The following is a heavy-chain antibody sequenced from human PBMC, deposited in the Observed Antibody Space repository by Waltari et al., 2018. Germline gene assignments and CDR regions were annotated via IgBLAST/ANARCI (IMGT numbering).Heavy chain of an antibody. CDR2: ISGSGAAI. Sequence: EVQLLESGGGLVQPGGSLRLSCAASGFTFSSYAMSWVRQAPGKGVEWVASISGSGAAIDYADSGKGRFTISRDNSKNTLYRQMISLRAEDTAVYYCAEAGLYVRDYYYDYSMGVWGQGTTVTVSS. J-gene: IGHJ6*02. CDR1: GFTFSSYA. D-gene: IGHD3-16*01. CDR3: AEAGLYVRDYYYDYSMGV. V-gene: IGHV3-23*01.